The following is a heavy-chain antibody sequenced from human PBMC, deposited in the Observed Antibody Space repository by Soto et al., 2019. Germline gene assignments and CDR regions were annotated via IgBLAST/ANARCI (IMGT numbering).Heavy chain of an antibody. CDR3: ASRKITSDAFDF. CDR2: IYPGDSDP. D-gene: IGHD1-20*01. CDR1: GYSFISQW. V-gene: IGHV5-51*01. J-gene: IGHJ3*01. Sequence: GESLKISCKGSGYSFISQWIGWVRQMPGKGLEWMGVIYPGDSDPKYNPSFQGQVTISADRSLSTAFLQWSSLKASDTAIYYCASRKITSDAFDFWGQGTMVTVSS.